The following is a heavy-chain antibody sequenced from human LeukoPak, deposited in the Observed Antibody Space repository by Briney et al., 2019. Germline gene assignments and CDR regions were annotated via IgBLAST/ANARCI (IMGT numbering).Heavy chain of an antibody. V-gene: IGHV4-30-4*01. J-gene: IGHJ5*02. CDR2: IYYSGST. Sequence: PSQTLSLTCTVSGGSISSGGHSWSWIRQPPGKGLEWIGYIYYSGSTYYNPSLKSRVTISVDTSKNQFSLKLSSVTAADTAVYYCARGSPTAWFDPWGQGTLVTVSS. CDR3: ARGSPTAWFDP. D-gene: IGHD6-25*01. CDR1: GGSISSGGHS.